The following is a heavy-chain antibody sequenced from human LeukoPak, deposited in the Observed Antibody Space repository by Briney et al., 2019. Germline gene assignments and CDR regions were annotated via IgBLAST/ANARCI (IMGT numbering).Heavy chain of an antibody. CDR3: AREGRQGTGGWYYFDY. D-gene: IGHD6-19*01. J-gene: IGHJ4*02. Sequence: ASVKVSCKASGYTFTSYYVHWVRQAPGQGLEWMGIINPSGGSTSYAQKFQGRVTMTRDMSTSTVYMELSRLRSDDAAVYYCAREGRQGTGGWYYFDYWGQETLVTVSS. V-gene: IGHV1-46*01. CDR1: GYTFTSYY. CDR2: INPSGGST.